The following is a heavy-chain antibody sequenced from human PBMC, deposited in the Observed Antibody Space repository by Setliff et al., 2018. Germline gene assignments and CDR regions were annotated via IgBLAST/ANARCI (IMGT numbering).Heavy chain of an antibody. J-gene: IGHJ1*01. CDR2: IRHDESDI. CDR1: GFTFRGFA. Sequence: GGSLRLSCAASGFTFRGFAMHWVRQAPGKGLEWVAFIRHDESDIYYTNSVKGRLTVSRDNSKNTLYLQMNILRPEDTAPYYCVRDSSADYYDNDYFKYWGQGALVTVSS. V-gene: IGHV3-30*02. CDR3: VRDSSADYYDNDYFKY. D-gene: IGHD2-21*02.